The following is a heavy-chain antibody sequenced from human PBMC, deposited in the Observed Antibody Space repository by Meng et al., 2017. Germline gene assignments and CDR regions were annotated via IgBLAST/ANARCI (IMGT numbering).Heavy chain of an antibody. J-gene: IGHJ4*02. D-gene: IGHD3-3*01. CDR1: GYNFTSYD. V-gene: IGHV1-8*01. Sequence: ASVTVSCKASGYNFTSYDINWVRQATGQGLEWMGWMNPNSGNTGYAQKFQGRVTMTSNTYISTDYMELTSLRSEDTDVYYCARGPGRFLEWLGVDYWGQGTLVTVSS. CDR3: ARGPGRFLEWLGVDY. CDR2: MNPNSGNT.